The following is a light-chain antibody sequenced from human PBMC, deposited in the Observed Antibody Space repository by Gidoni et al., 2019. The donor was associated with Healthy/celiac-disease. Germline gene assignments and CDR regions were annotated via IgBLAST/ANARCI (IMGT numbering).Light chain of an antibody. CDR1: QDISNY. CDR3: QQYDNRLYT. Sequence: DIQMTQSPSSLSASVGDRVTITCQASQDISNYLNWYQQKTGKAPTLLIYDASNLKTGVPSRFSRSRSGTDFTFTISSRQPEDIATDYCQQYDNRLYTFGQGTKLEIK. J-gene: IGKJ2*01. CDR2: DAS. V-gene: IGKV1-33*01.